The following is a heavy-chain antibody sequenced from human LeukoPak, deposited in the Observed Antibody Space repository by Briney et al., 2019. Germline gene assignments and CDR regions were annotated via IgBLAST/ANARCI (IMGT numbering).Heavy chain of an antibody. CDR2: IYHSGST. CDR3: ARGDYTSTPY. V-gene: IGHV4-30-2*01. Sequence: SRTLSLTCTVSGGSISSGGYYWSWIRQPPGKGLEWIGYIYHSGSTYYNPPLKSRVTISVDRSKNQFSLKLSSVTAADTAVYYCARGDYTSTPYWGQGTLVTVSS. D-gene: IGHD4-11*01. J-gene: IGHJ4*02. CDR1: GGSISSGGYY.